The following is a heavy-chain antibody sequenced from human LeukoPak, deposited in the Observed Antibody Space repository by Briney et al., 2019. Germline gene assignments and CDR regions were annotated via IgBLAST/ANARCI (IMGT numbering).Heavy chain of an antibody. CDR2: IKSKNVGGTT. V-gene: IGHV3-15*01. CDR1: GFTFNNAW. Sequence: GGSLRLSCAASGFTFNNAWMNWVRQAPGKGLEWVGRIKSKNVGGTTDYAAPVKGRFTISRDNSTNTVYLQMNSLKIEDTAVYYCTSHAAFDPWGQGTLVTVSS. J-gene: IGHJ5*02. CDR3: TSHAAFDP.